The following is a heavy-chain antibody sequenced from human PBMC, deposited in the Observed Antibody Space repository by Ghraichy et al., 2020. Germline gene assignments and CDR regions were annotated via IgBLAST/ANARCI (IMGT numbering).Heavy chain of an antibody. CDR3: ARDRGVYYYDSSGHSS. CDR2: ISSSGSTI. CDR1: GFTFSDYY. J-gene: IGHJ5*02. V-gene: IGHV3-11*01. Sequence: GGSLRLSCAASGFTFSDYYMSWIRQAPGKGLEWVSYISSSGSTIYYADSVKGRFTISRDNAKNLLYLQMNSLRAEDTAVYYCARDRGVYYYDSSGHSSWGQGTLVTVSS. D-gene: IGHD3-22*01.